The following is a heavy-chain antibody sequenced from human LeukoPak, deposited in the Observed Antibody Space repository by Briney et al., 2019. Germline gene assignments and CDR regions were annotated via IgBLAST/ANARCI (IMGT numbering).Heavy chain of an antibody. CDR2: ISGGGDIT. V-gene: IGHV3-23*01. D-gene: IGHD3-9*01. CDR1: GFNFANHA. J-gene: IGHJ3*02. CDR3: ARDFDILTGYSNVGAFDI. Sequence: GGSLRLSCAASGFNFANHAMSWVRQTPGKGLEWVSAISGGGDITYYADSVTGRFTITRDTSKNTLYLQMNSLRAEDTAVYYCARDFDILTGYSNVGAFDIWGQGTMVTVSS.